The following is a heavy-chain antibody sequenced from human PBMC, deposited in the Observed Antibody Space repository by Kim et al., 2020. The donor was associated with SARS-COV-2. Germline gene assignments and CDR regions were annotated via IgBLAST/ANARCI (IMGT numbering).Heavy chain of an antibody. Sequence: YDNPSLKSRVTMFVDTSTNQFSLKVTSVTAADTAVYHCASSSVGGNYFDYWGQGALVTVSS. V-gene: IGHV4-39*01. J-gene: IGHJ4*02. D-gene: IGHD3-16*01. CDR3: ASSSVGGNYFDY.